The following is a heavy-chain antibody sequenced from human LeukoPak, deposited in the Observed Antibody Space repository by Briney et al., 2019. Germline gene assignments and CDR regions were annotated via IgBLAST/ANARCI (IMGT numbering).Heavy chain of an antibody. CDR1: GGSISSYY. V-gene: IGHV4-59*01. CDR2: IYYSGST. Sequence: SETLSLTYTVSGGSISSYYWSWIRQPPGKGLEWIGYIYYSGSTNYSPSFKSRVTISVDTSKNQFSLKLSSVTAADTAVYYCARGQFDWLLSHAFDIWGQGTMVTVSS. CDR3: ARGQFDWLLSHAFDI. J-gene: IGHJ3*02. D-gene: IGHD3-9*01.